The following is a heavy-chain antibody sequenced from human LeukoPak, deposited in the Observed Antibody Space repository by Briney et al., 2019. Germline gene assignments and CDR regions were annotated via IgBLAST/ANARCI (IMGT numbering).Heavy chain of an antibody. CDR2: INPNSGAT. Sequence: ASVKVSCKASGYTFTGYYMHWVRQAPGQGLEWMGRINPNSGATNYAQKFQGRVTMTRDTSISTVYMELSRLRSDDTAVYFCARTFYYENSVHFDIWGQGTVVTVSS. J-gene: IGHJ3*02. D-gene: IGHD3-22*01. CDR1: GYTFTGYY. CDR3: ARTFYYENSVHFDI. V-gene: IGHV1-2*06.